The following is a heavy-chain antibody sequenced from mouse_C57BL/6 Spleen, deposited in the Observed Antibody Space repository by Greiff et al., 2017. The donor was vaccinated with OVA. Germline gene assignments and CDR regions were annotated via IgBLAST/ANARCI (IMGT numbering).Heavy chain of an antibody. V-gene: IGHV1-82*01. CDR3: ARERGEDYYAMDY. Sequence: QVQLKHSGPELVKPGASVKISCKASGYAFSSSWMNWVKQRPGKGLEWIGRIYPGDGDTNYNGKFKGKATLTADKSSSTAYMQLSSLTSEDSAVYFCARERGEDYYAMDYWGQGTSVTVSS. J-gene: IGHJ4*01. CDR2: IYPGDGDT. CDR1: GYAFSSSW.